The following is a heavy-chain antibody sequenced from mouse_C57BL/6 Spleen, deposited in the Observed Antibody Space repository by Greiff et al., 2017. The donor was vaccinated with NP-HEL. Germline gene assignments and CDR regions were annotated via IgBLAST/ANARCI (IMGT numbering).Heavy chain of an antibody. V-gene: IGHV5-17*01. CDR3: ATACYDGYSLDY. CDR2: LSSGSSTI. D-gene: IGHD2-3*01. Sequence: EVQLVESGGGLVKPGGSLKLSCAASGFTFSDYGLHWVRQAPEKGLEWVAYLSSGSSTIYYADTVKGRFTISRDNAKNTLFLQMTSLRSEDTAMYYCATACYDGYSLDYWGQGTTLTVSS. J-gene: IGHJ2*01. CDR1: GFTFSDYG.